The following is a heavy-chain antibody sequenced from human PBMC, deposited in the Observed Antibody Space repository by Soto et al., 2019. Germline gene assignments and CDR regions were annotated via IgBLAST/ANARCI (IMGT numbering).Heavy chain of an antibody. CDR1: GDSISSDTYY. CDR3: ARRDTIMQAFDY. D-gene: IGHD5-18*01. Sequence: QLRLQESGPGLVKPSETLSLTCPVTGDSISSDTYYWGWICQPPGKGLEWLATVYYRGTTYYTPSLRSRVIISVDTSKNRFSLKLTSVTAADTAVYYSARRDTIMQAFDYWGQGTLVTVSS. V-gene: IGHV4-39*02. CDR2: VYYRGTT. J-gene: IGHJ4*02.